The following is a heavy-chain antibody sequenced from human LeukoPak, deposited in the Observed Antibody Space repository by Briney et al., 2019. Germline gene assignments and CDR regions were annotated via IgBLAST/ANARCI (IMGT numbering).Heavy chain of an antibody. V-gene: IGHV4-39*01. D-gene: IGHD3-9*01. J-gene: IGHJ5*01. CDR1: GGSISSSSYY. CDR3: ARAPPQYFEFLSVPAGWFDS. Sequence: SETLSLTCTVSGGSISSSSYYRGWIRQPPGKGLEWIGSIYYSGSTYYNPSLKSRVTISVDTSKNQFSLKLRSVTAADTAVYYCARAPPQYFEFLSVPAGWFDSWGQGTQVTVSS. CDR2: IYYSGST.